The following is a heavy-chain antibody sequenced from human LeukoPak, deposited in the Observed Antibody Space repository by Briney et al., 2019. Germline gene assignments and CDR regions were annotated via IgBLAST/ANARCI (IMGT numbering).Heavy chain of an antibody. CDR1: GGFISSNSAY. CDR2: IYYSGST. J-gene: IGHJ3*02. V-gene: IGHV4-39*07. Sequence: PSETPSLTCTVSGGFISSNSAYWSWIRQPPGKGLEWIGSIYYSGSTYYNPSLKSRVTISVDTSKNQFSLKLSSVTAADTAVYYCARYCSSTSCPPYAFDIWGQGTMVTVSS. CDR3: ARYCSSTSCPPYAFDI. D-gene: IGHD2-2*01.